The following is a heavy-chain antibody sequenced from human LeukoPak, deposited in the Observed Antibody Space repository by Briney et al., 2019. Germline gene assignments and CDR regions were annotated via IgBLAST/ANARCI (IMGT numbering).Heavy chain of an antibody. CDR2: INPDNGVT. CDR3: ARAYYGDNLDAFDI. J-gene: IGHJ3*02. D-gene: IGHD4-23*01. V-gene: IGHV1-2*02. Sequence: ASVKVSCKASGYTFTGYYLHWVRQAAGQGLEWMGWINPDNGVTNSAQKLQGRVTMTRDTSISTAYMELSRLRSDDTALFYCARAYYGDNLDAFDIWGQGTMVTVS. CDR1: GYTFTGYY.